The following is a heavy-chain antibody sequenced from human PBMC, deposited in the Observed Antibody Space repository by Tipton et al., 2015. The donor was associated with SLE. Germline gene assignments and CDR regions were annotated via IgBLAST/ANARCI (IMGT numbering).Heavy chain of an antibody. D-gene: IGHD1-14*01. Sequence: TLSLTCTVSGGSISSGGYYWSWIRQPPGKGLEWIGEIYHSGSTNYNASLKSRVTISVDKSKNQFSLKLSSVTAADTAVYYCARLGTEWAYVDVWGKGTTVTVSS. CDR3: ARLGTEWAYVDV. J-gene: IGHJ6*04. CDR1: GGSISSGGYY. CDR2: IYHSGST. V-gene: IGHV4-30-2*01.